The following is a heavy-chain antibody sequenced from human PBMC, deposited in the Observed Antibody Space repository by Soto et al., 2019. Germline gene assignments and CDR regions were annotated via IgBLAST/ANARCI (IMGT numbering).Heavy chain of an antibody. CDR3: AASRWIQLWTADF. D-gene: IGHD5-18*01. J-gene: IGHJ4*02. V-gene: IGHV1-69*01. CDR2: IIPISVTT. CDR1: GGSFSKYS. Sequence: QVHLVQSGAEVKKPGSAVKVSCKTSGGSFSKYSISWLRQAPGQGLEWMGGIIPISVTTYYAQRFQGRVTITADDLTTTSYMEVSSLKFEDTAVYYCAASRWIQLWTADFWGQGTRVTVSS.